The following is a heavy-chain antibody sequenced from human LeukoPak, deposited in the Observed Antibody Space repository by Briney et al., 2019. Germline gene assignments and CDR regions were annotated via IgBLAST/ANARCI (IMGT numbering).Heavy chain of an antibody. CDR3: TSDMTTVTTTSPDY. V-gene: IGHV3-73*01. D-gene: IGHD4-17*01. CDR2: IRSKANSYAT. J-gene: IGHJ4*02. Sequence: PGGSLRLSCAASGFTFGGSAMHWVRQASGKGLEWVGRIRSKANSYATAYAASVKGRFTISRDDSKNTAYLQMNSLKTEDTAVYYCTSDMTTVTTTSPDYWGQGTLVTVSS. CDR1: GFTFGGSA.